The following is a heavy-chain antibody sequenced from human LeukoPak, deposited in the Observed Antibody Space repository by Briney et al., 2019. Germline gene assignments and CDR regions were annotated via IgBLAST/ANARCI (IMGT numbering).Heavy chain of an antibody. CDR1: GGSISSGGYY. V-gene: IGHV4-30-2*01. D-gene: IGHD2-2*01. CDR2: IYHSGST. CDR3: ARADIVVVPAATSPLKYYYYMDV. Sequence: PSETLSLTCTVSGGSISSGGYYWSWIRQPPGKGLEWIGYIYHSGSTYYNPSLKSRVTISVDRSKNQFSLKLSSVTAADTAVYYCARADIVVVPAATSPLKYYYYMDVWGKGTTVTVSS. J-gene: IGHJ6*03.